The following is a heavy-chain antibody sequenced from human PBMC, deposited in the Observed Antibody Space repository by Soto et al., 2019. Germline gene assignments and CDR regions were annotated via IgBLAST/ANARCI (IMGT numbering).Heavy chain of an antibody. CDR3: QGTMVRGVITGNYYDGMDV. Sequence: QVQLVQSGAEVKKPGSSVKVSCKASGGTFSSYAISWVRQAPGQGLAWMGVIIPIFGTANYAQKFQGRVTITADESTSTAYMELSSLRSEDTAVYYCQGTMVRGVITGNYYDGMDVWGQGTTVTVSS. D-gene: IGHD3-10*01. CDR1: GGTFSSYA. J-gene: IGHJ6*02. V-gene: IGHV1-69*12. CDR2: IIPIFGTA.